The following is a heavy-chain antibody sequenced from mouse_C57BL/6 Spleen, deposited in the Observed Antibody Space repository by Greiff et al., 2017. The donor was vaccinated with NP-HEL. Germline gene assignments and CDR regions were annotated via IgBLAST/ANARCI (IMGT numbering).Heavy chain of an antibody. D-gene: IGHD1-1*01. CDR1: GYTFTDYN. Sequence: VQLQQSGPELVKPGASVKMSCKASGYTFTDYNMHWVKQSHGKSLEWIGYINPNNGGTSYNQKFKGKATLTVNKSSSTAYMELRSLTSEDSAVYYCARGGYYGTWYFDVWGTGTTVTVSS. CDR3: ARGGYYGTWYFDV. J-gene: IGHJ1*03. V-gene: IGHV1-22*01. CDR2: INPNNGGT.